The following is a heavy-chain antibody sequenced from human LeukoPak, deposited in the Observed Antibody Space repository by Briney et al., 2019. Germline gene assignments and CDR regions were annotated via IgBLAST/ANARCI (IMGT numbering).Heavy chain of an antibody. Sequence: GGSLRLSCAASGFTFSSSAMNWVRQAPGKGLEWVSTFSATTGNTYYADSVKGRFTISRDNSKNTLYLQMNSLRAEDTAVYYCATNWGFDYWGQGTLVIVSS. D-gene: IGHD7-27*01. V-gene: IGHV3-23*01. CDR2: FSATTGNT. CDR3: ATNWGFDY. J-gene: IGHJ4*02. CDR1: GFTFSSSA.